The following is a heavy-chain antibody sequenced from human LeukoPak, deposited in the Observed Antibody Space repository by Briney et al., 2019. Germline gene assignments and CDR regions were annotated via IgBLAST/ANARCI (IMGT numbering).Heavy chain of an antibody. D-gene: IGHD3-9*01. CDR1: GFIFSSYW. V-gene: IGHV3-7*01. CDR3: ARDPYFDAFDM. Sequence: GWSLRLSCVASGFIFSSYWMSWVRQAPGKGLEWVANIKDDGNEEYYLDSVKGRFTIFRDNAKNSLYLQMNSLRAEDTAMYYCARDPYFDAFDMWGQGTMVTVSS. CDR2: IKDDGNEE. J-gene: IGHJ3*02.